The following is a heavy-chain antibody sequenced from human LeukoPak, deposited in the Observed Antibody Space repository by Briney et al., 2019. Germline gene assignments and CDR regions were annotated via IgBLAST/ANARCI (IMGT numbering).Heavy chain of an antibody. Sequence: PSETLSLTCTVSGGSISSYYWSWIRQPPGKGLEWIGYIYYSGSTNYNPSLKSRVTISVDTSKNQFSLKLSSVTAADTAVYYCAVFYDSSGNDAFDIWGQGTMVTVSS. CDR1: GGSISSYY. D-gene: IGHD3-22*01. J-gene: IGHJ3*02. CDR2: IYYSGST. V-gene: IGHV4-59*12. CDR3: AVFYDSSGNDAFDI.